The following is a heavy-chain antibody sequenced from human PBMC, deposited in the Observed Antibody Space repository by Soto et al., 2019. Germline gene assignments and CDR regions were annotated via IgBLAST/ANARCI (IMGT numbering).Heavy chain of an antibody. J-gene: IGHJ4*02. CDR2: IRSKANSYAT. CDR3: TSSYDFWSGYYTGMAYVDY. D-gene: IGHD3-3*01. Sequence: EVQLVESGGGLVQPGGSLKLSCAASGFTFSSSAMHWVRQASGKGLEWVGRIRSKANSYATAYAASVKGRFTISRDDSKNTAYRQMNSLKTEDTAVYYCTSSYDFWSGYYTGMAYVDYWGQGTLVTVSS. CDR1: GFTFSSSA. V-gene: IGHV3-73*01.